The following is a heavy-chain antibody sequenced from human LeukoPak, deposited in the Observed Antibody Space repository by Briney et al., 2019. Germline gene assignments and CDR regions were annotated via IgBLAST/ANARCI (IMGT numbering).Heavy chain of an antibody. V-gene: IGHV3-48*03. Sequence: PGGSLRLSCAASGFIFSSSDMHWVRQAPGKGLEWVSYISSSGSTIYYADSVKGRFTISRDNAKNSLYLQMNSLRAEDTAVYYCAELGITMIGGVWGKGTTVTISS. J-gene: IGHJ6*04. CDR3: AELGITMIGGV. D-gene: IGHD3-10*02. CDR1: GFIFSSSD. CDR2: ISSSGSTI.